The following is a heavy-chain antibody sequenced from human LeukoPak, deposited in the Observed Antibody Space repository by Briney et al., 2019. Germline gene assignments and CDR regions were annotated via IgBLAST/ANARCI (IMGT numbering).Heavy chain of an antibody. D-gene: IGHD3-3*01. CDR1: GYTFTSYG. J-gene: IGHJ4*02. V-gene: IGHV1-18*01. CDR3: ARVKTTIFGVVITDDY. Sequence: ASVKVSCKASGYTFTSYGISWVRQAPGQGLEWMGWISAYNGNTNYAQKLQGRVTITTDTSTSTAYMELRSLRSDDTAVYYCARVKTTIFGVVITDDYWGQGTLVTVSS. CDR2: ISAYNGNT.